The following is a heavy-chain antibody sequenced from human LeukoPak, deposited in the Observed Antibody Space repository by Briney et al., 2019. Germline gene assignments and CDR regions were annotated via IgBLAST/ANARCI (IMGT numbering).Heavy chain of an antibody. J-gene: IGHJ4*02. CDR1: GFALSAYW. CDR2: IKQDGREK. D-gene: IGHD1-1*01. CDR3: ARKGELERRRSWDY. V-gene: IGHV3-7*03. Sequence: GGSLRLSCAASGFALSAYWMSWVRQAPGKGLEWVANIKQDGREKYYVDSVKGRFTISRDNAKNSLYLQMSSLRAEDTAVYFCARKGELERRRSWDYWGQGTLVTVSS.